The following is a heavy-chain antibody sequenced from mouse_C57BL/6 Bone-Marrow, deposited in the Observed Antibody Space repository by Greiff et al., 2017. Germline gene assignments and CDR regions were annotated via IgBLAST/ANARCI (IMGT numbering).Heavy chain of an antibody. J-gene: IGHJ2*01. CDR3: AIPTGN. CDR2: ISSGSSTI. Sequence: EVKLMESGGGLVKPGGSLKLSCAASGFTFSDYGIHWVRQAPEKGLEWVAYISSGSSTISYADTVTGRFTISRANAKNTLFLQMTSLRSEDTAMYYCAIPTGNWGQGTTLTVSS. CDR1: GFTFSDYG. D-gene: IGHD4-1*01. V-gene: IGHV5-17*01.